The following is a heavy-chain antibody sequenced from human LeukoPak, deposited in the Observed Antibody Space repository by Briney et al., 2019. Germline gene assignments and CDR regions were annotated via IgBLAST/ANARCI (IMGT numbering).Heavy chain of an antibody. Sequence: ASVKVSCKASGGTFSSYAISWVRQAPGQGLEWMGGIIPIFGTANYPQKFQGRVTITADESTSTAYMELSSLRSEDTAVYYCARSDYSNYCGNYWGQGTLVTVSS. CDR1: GGTFSSYA. J-gene: IGHJ4*02. V-gene: IGHV1-69*01. D-gene: IGHD4-11*01. CDR2: IIPIFGTA. CDR3: ARSDYSNYCGNY.